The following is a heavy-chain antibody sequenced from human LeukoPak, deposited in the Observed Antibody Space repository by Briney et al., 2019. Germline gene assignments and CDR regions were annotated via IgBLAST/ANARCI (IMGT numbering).Heavy chain of an antibody. Sequence: ASVKVFCKASGFTFTSSALQWVRQARGQRLEWLGWIVVGSGDANYAQRFQERVTISRDKSTSTAYMELSSLGSEDTAVYFCAAVTREWVSGYYFDYWGQGTLVTVSS. CDR2: IVVGSGDA. V-gene: IGHV1-58*01. CDR1: GFTFTSSA. D-gene: IGHD3-10*01. J-gene: IGHJ4*02. CDR3: AAVTREWVSGYYFDY.